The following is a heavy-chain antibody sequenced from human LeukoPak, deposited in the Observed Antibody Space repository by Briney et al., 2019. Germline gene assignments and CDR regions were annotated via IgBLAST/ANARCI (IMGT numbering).Heavy chain of an antibody. Sequence: GGSLRLSCAASGFTFSSYAMSWVRQAPGKGLEWVSAISGSGGSTYYADSVKGRFTISRDNSKNTLFLQMNSLRAEDTAVYYCARDFAREFTIDYWGQGTLVTVSS. V-gene: IGHV3-23*01. CDR3: ARDFAREFTIDY. D-gene: IGHD3-10*01. J-gene: IGHJ4*02. CDR1: GFTFSSYA. CDR2: ISGSGGST.